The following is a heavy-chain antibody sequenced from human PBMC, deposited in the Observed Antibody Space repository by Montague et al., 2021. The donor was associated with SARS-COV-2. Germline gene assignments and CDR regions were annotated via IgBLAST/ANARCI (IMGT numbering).Heavy chain of an antibody. CDR3: SRVLVVTYYCMDV. J-gene: IGHJ6*02. D-gene: IGHD3-22*01. Sequence: SLRLSCAASGFTFSSYEMNWVRQAPGKGLEWVSYISSSGSTIYYADSVKGRFTISRDNAKNSLYLQMNSLRPEDTAVYYFSRVLVVTYYCMDVWGQGTTVTVSS. CDR2: ISSSGSTI. V-gene: IGHV3-48*03. CDR1: GFTFSSYE.